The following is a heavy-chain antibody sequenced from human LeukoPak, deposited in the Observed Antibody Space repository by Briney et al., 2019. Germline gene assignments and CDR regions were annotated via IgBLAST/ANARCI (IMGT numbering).Heavy chain of an antibody. J-gene: IGHJ4*02. V-gene: IGHV4-34*01. CDR3: ARHAYCGGDCLEIDY. Sequence: ASETLSLTCAVYGGSFSGYYWSWIRQPPGKGLEWIGEINHSGSTYYNPSLKSRVTISVDTSKNQFSLKLSSVTAADTAVYYCARHAYCGGDCLEIDYWGQGTLVTVSS. CDR1: GGSFSGYY. CDR2: INHSGST. D-gene: IGHD2-21*01.